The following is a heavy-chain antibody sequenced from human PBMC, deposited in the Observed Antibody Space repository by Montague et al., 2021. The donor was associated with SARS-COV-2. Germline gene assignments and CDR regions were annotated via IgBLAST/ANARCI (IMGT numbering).Heavy chain of an antibody. CDR2: VIQAGRT. D-gene: IGHD2-15*01. Sequence: SETLSLTCALHGGSLSFNYWPWVCPPPGKGLEWISVVIQAGRTTYNPFLSSRLTMSIGTSRKQYSLNLSSVTAADTAVYYCAMGSRCNGVNCYDGVLGSWGQGTLVTVSS. CDR1: GGSLSFNY. CDR3: AMGSRCNGVNCYDGVLGS. V-gene: IGHV4-34*12. J-gene: IGHJ5*02.